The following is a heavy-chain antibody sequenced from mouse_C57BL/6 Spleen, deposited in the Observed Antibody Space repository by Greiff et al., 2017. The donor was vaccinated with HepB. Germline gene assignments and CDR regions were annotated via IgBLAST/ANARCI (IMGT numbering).Heavy chain of an antibody. CDR1: GYSFTSYY. CDR2: IYPGSGNT. Sequence: VKLQESGPELVKPGASVKISCKASGYSFTSYYIHWVKQRPGQGLEWIGWIYPGSGNTKYNEKFKGKATLTADTSSSTAYMQLSSLTSEDSAVYYCASEGYGYEGGGYWGQGTSVTVSS. V-gene: IGHV1-66*01. CDR3: ASEGYGYEGGGY. D-gene: IGHD2-2*01. J-gene: IGHJ4*01.